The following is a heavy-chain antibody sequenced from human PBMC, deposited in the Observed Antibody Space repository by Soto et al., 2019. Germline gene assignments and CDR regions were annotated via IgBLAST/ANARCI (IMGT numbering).Heavy chain of an antibody. V-gene: IGHV1-18*01. Sequence: QVQLVQSGAEVKKPGASVKGSCKASGYTFTSYGISWVRQAPGQGLEWMGWINAYNGKTQYAQKLQGRVTMPTDKSTSTAYMELRSLRSDEAAVYYCARVESVGGGKYYFDYWGQGTLVTVSS. CDR1: GYTFTSYG. CDR3: ARVESVGGGKYYFDY. CDR2: INAYNGKT. J-gene: IGHJ4*02. D-gene: IGHD2-15*01.